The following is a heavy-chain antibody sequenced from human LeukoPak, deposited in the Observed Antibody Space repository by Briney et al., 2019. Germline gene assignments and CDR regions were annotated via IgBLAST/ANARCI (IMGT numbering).Heavy chain of an antibody. J-gene: IGHJ4*02. V-gene: IGHV3-23*01. D-gene: IGHD5-18*01. Sequence: GGSLRLSCVASGSTFSNYAMSWVRQAPGKGLEWDSAISNTDGSTYYADSMKGRFTISRDNSKNTLYLQMNSLGAEDTAVYYCAKDISQGYTAGSIEQDYWGRGTLVTVSS. CDR2: ISNTDGST. CDR3: AKDISQGYTAGSIEQDY. CDR1: GSTFSNYA.